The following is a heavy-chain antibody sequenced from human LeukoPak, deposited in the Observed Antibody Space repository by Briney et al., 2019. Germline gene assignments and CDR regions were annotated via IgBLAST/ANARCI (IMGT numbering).Heavy chain of an antibody. J-gene: IGHJ6*03. CDR2: IYTSGST. D-gene: IGHD1-1*01. CDR1: GGSFDSKY. Sequence: SETLSLTCSVSGGSFDSKYWSWIRQPPGKGLEWIGYIYTSGSTNPNPSLKSRVAISIDTSKNQFSLKVYSVTAADTAVYYCANYIGNVHYYMDVWSKGTTVIVSS. CDR3: ANYIGNVHYYMDV. V-gene: IGHV4-4*09.